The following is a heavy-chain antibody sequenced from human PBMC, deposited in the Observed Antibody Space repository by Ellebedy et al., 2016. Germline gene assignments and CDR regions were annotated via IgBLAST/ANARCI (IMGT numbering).Heavy chain of an antibody. CDR3: AKWNGGWYAFDV. Sequence: SETLSLTCNVSGGSVSSDYWNWIRRPLGKGLEWIGYVFHTGTTNYNPSPKSRVTMSVDTSKSQFSLRLTSVTAADTAVYYCAKWNGGWYAFDVWGQGTMVTVSS. CDR1: GGSVSSDY. V-gene: IGHV4-59*02. D-gene: IGHD6-19*01. CDR2: VFHTGTT. J-gene: IGHJ3*01.